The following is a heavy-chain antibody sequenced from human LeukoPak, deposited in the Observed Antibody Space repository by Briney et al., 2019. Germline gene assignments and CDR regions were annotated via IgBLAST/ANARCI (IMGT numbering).Heavy chain of an antibody. CDR1: GYSISSGYY. V-gene: IGHV4-38-2*02. Sequence: SETLSLTCTVSGYSISSGYYWGWIRQPPGKGLEWIGSIYHSGSTYYNPSLKSRVTISVDTSKNQFSLKLSSVTAADTAVYYCARHSSYYYYYMDVWGKGTTVTVSS. CDR2: IYHSGST. J-gene: IGHJ6*03. CDR3: ARHSSYYYYYMDV. D-gene: IGHD6-6*01.